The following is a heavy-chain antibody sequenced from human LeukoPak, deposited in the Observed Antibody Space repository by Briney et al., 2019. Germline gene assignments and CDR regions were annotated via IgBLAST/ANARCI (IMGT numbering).Heavy chain of an antibody. CDR2: FDPEDGET. Sequence: ASVKVSCKVSGYTLTELSMHWVRQAPGKGLEWMGGFDPEDGETIYAQKFQGRVTMTEDTSTDTAYMELSSLRSEDTAVYYCATDYIPTLDGYSYGRDYYYYGMDAWGQGTTVTVSS. J-gene: IGHJ6*02. V-gene: IGHV1-24*01. CDR3: ATDYIPTLDGYSYGRDYYYYGMDA. CDR1: GYTLTELS. D-gene: IGHD5-18*01.